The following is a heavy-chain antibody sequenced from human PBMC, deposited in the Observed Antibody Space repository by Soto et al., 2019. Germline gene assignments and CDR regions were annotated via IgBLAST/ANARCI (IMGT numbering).Heavy chain of an antibody. CDR2: IYYSGST. Sequence: SETLALTCTVSGGSISSYYWSWIRKPPGKGLEWIGYIYYSGSTNYNPSLKSRVTISVDTSKNQFSLKLSSVTAADTAVYYCARLLLYDFWSGYYTRWFDPWGQGTLVTVSS. D-gene: IGHD3-3*01. CDR1: GGSISSYY. J-gene: IGHJ5*02. V-gene: IGHV4-59*08. CDR3: ARLLLYDFWSGYYTRWFDP.